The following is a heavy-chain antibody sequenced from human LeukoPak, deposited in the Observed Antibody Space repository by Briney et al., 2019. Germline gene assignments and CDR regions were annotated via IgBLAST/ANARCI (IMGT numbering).Heavy chain of an antibody. V-gene: IGHV1-69*01. D-gene: IGHD3-22*01. CDR3: AREGGYYDSSGYRPLDY. Sequence: SVKVSCKASGGTFSSYAISWVRQAPGQGLEWMGGIIPIFGTANYAQKFQGRVTITADESTSTAYMELSSLRSEDTAVYYCAREGGYYDSSGYRPLDYWGQGTLVTVSS. CDR1: GGTFSSYA. J-gene: IGHJ4*02. CDR2: IIPIFGTA.